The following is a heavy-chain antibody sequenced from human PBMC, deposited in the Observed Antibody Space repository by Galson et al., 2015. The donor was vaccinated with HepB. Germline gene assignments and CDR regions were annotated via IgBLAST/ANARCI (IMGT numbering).Heavy chain of an antibody. Sequence: LGRVTRKASGYTFASYDVNWAGQVTGQGPEWMGWQKPNWGNTGYAQKFKGTVTMTRNNSISTAYMELTNLRSEYTDVYYCPRGSNDCICGYYYYGMDVWGQGTTVTVSS. J-gene: IGHJ6*02. CDR3: PRGSNDCICGYYYYGMDV. D-gene: IGHD2-21*02. V-gene: IGHV1-8*01. CDR2: QKPNWGNT. CDR1: GYTFASYD.